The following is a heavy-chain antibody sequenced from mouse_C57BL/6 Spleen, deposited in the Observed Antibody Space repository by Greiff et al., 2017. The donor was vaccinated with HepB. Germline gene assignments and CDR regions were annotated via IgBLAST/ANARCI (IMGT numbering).Heavy chain of an antibody. Sequence: EVQVVESGPELVKPGASVKIPCKASGYTFTDYNMDWVKQSHGKSLEWIGDINPNNGGTIYNQKFKGKATLTVDKSSSTAYMELRSLTSEDTAVYYCARLGRKGYYFDYWGQGTTLTVSS. CDR2: INPNNGGT. V-gene: IGHV1-18*01. D-gene: IGHD4-1*01. CDR1: GYTFTDYN. CDR3: ARLGRKGYYFDY. J-gene: IGHJ2*01.